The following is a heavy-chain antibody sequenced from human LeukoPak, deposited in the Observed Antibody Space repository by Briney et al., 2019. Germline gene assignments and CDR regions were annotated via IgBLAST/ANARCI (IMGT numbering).Heavy chain of an antibody. CDR1: GDSVSSNSAT. J-gene: IGHJ5*02. V-gene: IGHV6-1*01. D-gene: IGHD6-19*01. CDR2: TYYRSKWYN. Sequence: SQTLSLTCAISGDSVSSNSATWNWIRQSPSRGLEWLGRTYYRSKWYNDYAVPVKSRITINPDTSKNQFSLHLNSVTPEDTAVYHCARVEAGKGWFDPWGQGTQVTVSS. CDR3: ARVEAGKGWFDP.